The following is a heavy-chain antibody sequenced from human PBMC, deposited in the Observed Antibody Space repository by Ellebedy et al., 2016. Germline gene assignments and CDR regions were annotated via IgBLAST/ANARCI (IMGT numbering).Heavy chain of an antibody. CDR3: ARRYTAIAAATYYYYYMDV. Sequence: SGPTLVKPTETLTLTCTVSGFSLSNARMGVSWIRQPPGKALEWLAHIFSNDEKSYSTSLKSRLTISKDTSKSQVVLTMTNMDPVDTATYYCARRYTAIAAATYYYYYMDVWGKGTTVTVSS. D-gene: IGHD6-13*01. CDR2: IFSNDEK. J-gene: IGHJ6*03. V-gene: IGHV2-26*01. CDR1: GFSLSNARMG.